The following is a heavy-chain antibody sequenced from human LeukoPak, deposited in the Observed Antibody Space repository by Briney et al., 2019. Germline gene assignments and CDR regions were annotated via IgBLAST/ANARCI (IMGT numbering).Heavy chain of an antibody. Sequence: TSETLSLTCTVSGGSISSGGYYWSWIRQHPGKGLEWIGYIYYSGSTYYNPSLKSRVTISVDTSKNQFSLKLSSVTAADTAVYYCARAYSRTDSGYVKDAFDIWGQGTMVTVSS. CDR1: GGSISSGGYY. D-gene: IGHD5-12*01. CDR3: ARAYSRTDSGYVKDAFDI. CDR2: IYYSGST. J-gene: IGHJ3*02. V-gene: IGHV4-30-4*08.